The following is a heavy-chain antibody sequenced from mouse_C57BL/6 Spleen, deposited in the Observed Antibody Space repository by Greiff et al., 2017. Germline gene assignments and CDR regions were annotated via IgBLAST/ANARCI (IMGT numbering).Heavy chain of an antibody. D-gene: IGHD1-1*01. CDR1: GYTFTSYW. CDR2: IDPSDSYT. CDR3: ARGGYGSSLDY. V-gene: IGHV1-69*01. Sequence: QVQLQQPGAELVMPGASVKLSCKASGYTFTSYWMPWVKQRPGQGLEWIGEIDPSDSYTNYNQKFKGKSTLTVDKSSSTAYMQLSSLTSEDSAVYYCARGGYGSSLDYWGQGTTLTVSS. J-gene: IGHJ2*01.